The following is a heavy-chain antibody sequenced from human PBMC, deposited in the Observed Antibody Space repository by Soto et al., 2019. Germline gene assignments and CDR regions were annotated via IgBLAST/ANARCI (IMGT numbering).Heavy chain of an antibody. CDR1: GFTFSSYA. CDR3: AKLDRSAWQITEYFQH. V-gene: IGHV3-23*01. D-gene: IGHD3-22*01. Sequence: GGSLRLSCAASGFTFSSYAMSWVRQAPGKGLEWVSGISGSGDSTYYADSVKGRFTISRDNSKNAVYLQMYSLRVEDTAVYYCAKLDRSAWQITEYFQHWGQGTLVTVSS. CDR2: ISGSGDST. J-gene: IGHJ1*01.